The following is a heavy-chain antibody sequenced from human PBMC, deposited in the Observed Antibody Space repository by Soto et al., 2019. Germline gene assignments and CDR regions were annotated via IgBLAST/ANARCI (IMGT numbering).Heavy chain of an antibody. V-gene: IGHV1-8*01. J-gene: IGHJ4*02. CDR1: GYTFSNYD. Sequence: QVQLVQSGAELKKPGASVQVSCKASGYTFSNYDMNWVRQATGQGPEWIGWVNPNNGDTGYAQKFQGRVTLTTDISTTTAYMELTSLRSEDTAIYYCAKVSRKGSAIDFDYWGQGTRITVSS. D-gene: IGHD3-10*01. CDR2: VNPNNGDT. CDR3: AKVSRKGSAIDFDY.